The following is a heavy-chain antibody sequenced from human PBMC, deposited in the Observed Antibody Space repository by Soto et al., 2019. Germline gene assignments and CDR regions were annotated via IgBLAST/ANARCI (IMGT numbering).Heavy chain of an antibody. Sequence: EVQLVESGGGLVQSGGSLRLSCAASGFIFSDHYMDWVRQAPGKGLEWVGRVRQRVNSYTTEYAASVKCRFIISRDDSQNSLLLQMNGLKTEDTAVYFCARTRQFGGYDFDYWGQGALVIVSS. CDR1: GFIFSDHY. J-gene: IGHJ4*02. CDR3: ARTRQFGGYDFDY. V-gene: IGHV3-72*01. CDR2: VRQRVNSYTT. D-gene: IGHD5-12*01.